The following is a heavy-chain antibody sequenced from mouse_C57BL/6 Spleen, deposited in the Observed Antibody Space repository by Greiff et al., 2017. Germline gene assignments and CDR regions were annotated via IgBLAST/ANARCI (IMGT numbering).Heavy chain of an antibody. V-gene: IGHV1-59*01. D-gene: IGHD6-5*01. CDR1: GYTFTSYW. CDR2: IDPSDSYT. Sequence: QVQLQQPGAELVRPGTSVKLSCKASGYTFTSYWMHWVKQRPGQGLEWIGVIDPSDSYTNYNQKFKGKATLTVDTSSSTAYMQLSSLTSEDSAVYYCARPLSYYFDYWGQGTALTVSS. CDR3: ARPLSYYFDY. J-gene: IGHJ2*01.